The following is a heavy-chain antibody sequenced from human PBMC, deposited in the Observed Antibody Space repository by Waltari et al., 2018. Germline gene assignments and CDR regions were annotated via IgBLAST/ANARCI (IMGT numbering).Heavy chain of an antibody. CDR3: ARTRKSRPRYFDY. CDR2: IKQYGSVK. CDR1: GFTFSTHW. J-gene: IGHJ4*02. V-gene: IGHV3-7*01. Sequence: EVQLVESGGGLVQPGGSLRLSCAASGFTFSTHWMSWVRQAPGKGLGWVANIKQYGSVKAYVDSGKGRFTISRDNAKNSVYLQMNSLGVEDPAVYYCARTRKSRPRYFDYWGQGTLVTVSS.